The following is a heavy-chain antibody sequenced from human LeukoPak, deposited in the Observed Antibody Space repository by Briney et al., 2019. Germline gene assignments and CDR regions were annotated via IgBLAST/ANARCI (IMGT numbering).Heavy chain of an antibody. D-gene: IGHD3-10*01. J-gene: IGHJ4*02. Sequence: ASVRVSCKASGYTFTNFDINWVRQAPGQGLEWLGWMNPDSGNSGSAHKFQGRVTMTRDTSTSTAYIELTSLRSDDTAAYFCARGRLVRGDYLDYWGQGALVTVSS. CDR2: MNPDSGNS. CDR1: GYTFTNFD. V-gene: IGHV1-8*01. CDR3: ARGRLVRGDYLDY.